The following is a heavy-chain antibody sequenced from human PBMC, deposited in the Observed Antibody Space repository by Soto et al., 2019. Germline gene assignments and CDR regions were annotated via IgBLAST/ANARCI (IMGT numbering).Heavy chain of an antibody. CDR3: ARVYDILTPQNWFDP. V-gene: IGHV4-59*01. CDR2: IYYSGST. J-gene: IGHJ5*02. D-gene: IGHD3-9*01. CDR1: GGSISSYY. Sequence: PSETLSLTCTVSGGSISSYYWIWIRQPPGKGLEWIGYIYYSGSTNYNPSLKSRVTISVDTSKNQFSLKLSSVTAADTAVYYCARVYDILTPQNWFDPWGQGTLVTVSS.